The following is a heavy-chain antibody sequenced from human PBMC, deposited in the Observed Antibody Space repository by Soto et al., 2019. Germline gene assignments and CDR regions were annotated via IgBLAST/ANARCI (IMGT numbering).Heavy chain of an antibody. J-gene: IGHJ6*02. CDR3: ARGGLQHALDV. CDR2: VNNDGTDT. CDR1: GFTFSNYW. D-gene: IGHD6-13*01. Sequence: EVQLVESGGGLVQPGGSLRLSCAASGFTFSNYWMYWVRQAPGKGLVWVSRVNNDGTDTTHADSVKGRFTISRDNAENTSYLQRNSQRAEDTAVYYCARGGLQHALDVWGQGSTVTVSS. V-gene: IGHV3-74*03.